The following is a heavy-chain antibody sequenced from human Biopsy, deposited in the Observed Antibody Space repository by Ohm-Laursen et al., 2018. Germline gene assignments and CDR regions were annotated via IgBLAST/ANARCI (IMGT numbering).Heavy chain of an antibody. J-gene: IGHJ6*02. Sequence: GTLSLTCSVSGGSISSDYWSWIRQTPGKGLEWIGYIYYSGSTNYNPSLKSRVTISVDTSKNQFSLRLNSVTAADTAVYYCARATNSTGWPYYYFYGMDVWGQGTTATVSS. D-gene: IGHD2/OR15-2a*01. V-gene: IGHV4-59*01. CDR1: GGSISSDY. CDR3: ARATNSTGWPYYYFYGMDV. CDR2: IYYSGST.